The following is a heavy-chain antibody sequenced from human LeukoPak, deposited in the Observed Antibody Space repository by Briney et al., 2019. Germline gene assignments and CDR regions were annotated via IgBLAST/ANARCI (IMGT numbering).Heavy chain of an antibody. J-gene: IGHJ6*03. CDR1: GFTFSSYE. Sequence: GGSLRLSCAASGFTFSSYEMNWVRQAPGKGLEWVSAISGSGGSTYYADSVKGRFTISRDNSKNTLYLQMNSLRAEDTAVYYCAKGSGLDTAMAMWGYHYYYYMDVWGKGTTVTVSS. V-gene: IGHV3-23*01. D-gene: IGHD5-18*01. CDR2: ISGSGGST. CDR3: AKGSGLDTAMAMWGYHYYYYMDV.